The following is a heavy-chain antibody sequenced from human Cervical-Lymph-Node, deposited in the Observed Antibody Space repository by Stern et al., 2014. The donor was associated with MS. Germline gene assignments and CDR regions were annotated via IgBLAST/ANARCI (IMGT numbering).Heavy chain of an antibody. CDR2: SSGSGGNT. Sequence: EVQLVQSGGGLVQPGGSLRLSCGASGFTFNTSAVSWVRQSPAKGLEWVSASSGSGGNTYYADAVKGRFTISRDNAKHTLYLQMNNLRVEDTAIDYCAKDPLRWSRWNDYWGQGVLVTVSS. CDR3: AKDPLRWSRWNDY. CDR1: GFTFNTSA. V-gene: IGHV3-23*04. J-gene: IGHJ4*01. D-gene: IGHD4-23*01.